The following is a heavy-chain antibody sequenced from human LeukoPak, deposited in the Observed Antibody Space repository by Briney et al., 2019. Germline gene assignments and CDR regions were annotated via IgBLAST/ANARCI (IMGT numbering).Heavy chain of an antibody. J-gene: IGHJ4*02. D-gene: IGHD1-26*01. CDR3: ASANPYYGGLGD. CDR2: TYYRSKWYN. V-gene: IGHV6-1*01. Sequence: SQTLSLTCGISGDSVSINSAAWNWIRQSPSRGPEWLGRTYYRSKWYNDYAVSVKSRITINSDTSKNQFSLKLSSVTAADTAVYYCASANPYYGGLGDWGQGTLVTVSS. CDR1: GDSVSINSAA.